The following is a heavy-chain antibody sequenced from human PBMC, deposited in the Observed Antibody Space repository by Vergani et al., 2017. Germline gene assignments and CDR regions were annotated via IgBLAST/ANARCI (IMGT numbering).Heavy chain of an antibody. CDR3: ARVNTETNGHLYYYYYMDV. V-gene: IGHV4-34*01. Sequence: QVQLQQWGGGLLKPSETLSLTCVVNGGSFTSYHWTWIRQSPGEGLEWVGDIDHTGRPDYNPSLKSRLTMSADKSRTQFSLTLNSVTATDTAIYFCARVNTETNGHLYYYYYMDVWGQGTAVTVS. CDR1: GGSFTSYH. CDR2: IDHTGRP. J-gene: IGHJ6*03. D-gene: IGHD4-11*01.